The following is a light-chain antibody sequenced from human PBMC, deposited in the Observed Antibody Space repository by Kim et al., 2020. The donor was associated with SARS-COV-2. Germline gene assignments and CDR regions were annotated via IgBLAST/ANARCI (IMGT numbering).Light chain of an antibody. J-gene: IGLJ3*02. CDR3: QAWDSSTWV. Sequence: SPGQTASLTCSGDKLGDKYACWYQQKPVQTPGLVIYQDNKRPSGIPEQFSGDNSGNTATLTIRGTQAMDEADDCCQAWDSSTWVFGGGTQLTVL. CDR1: KLGDKY. CDR2: QDN. V-gene: IGLV3-1*01.